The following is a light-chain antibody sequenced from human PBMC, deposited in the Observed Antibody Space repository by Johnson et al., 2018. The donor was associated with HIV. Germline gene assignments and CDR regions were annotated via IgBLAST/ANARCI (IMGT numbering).Light chain of an antibody. CDR2: ENN. J-gene: IGLJ1*01. Sequence: QSVLTQPPSVSAAPGQKVTISCSGSSSNIGNNYVSWYQQLPGTAPKLLIYENNKRPSGLPDQFSGSKSGTSATLGITGLQTGDEADYYCGTWDSSLSAYVFGTGTKVTVL. V-gene: IGLV1-51*02. CDR1: SSNIGNNY. CDR3: GTWDSSLSAYV.